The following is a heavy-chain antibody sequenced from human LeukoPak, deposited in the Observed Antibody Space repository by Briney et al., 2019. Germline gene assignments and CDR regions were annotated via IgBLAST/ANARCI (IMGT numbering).Heavy chain of an antibody. CDR1: GFTFSSYA. CDR2: ISGSGGST. J-gene: IGHJ4*02. V-gene: IGHV3-23*01. D-gene: IGHD6-6*01. Sequence: GGSLRLSCAASGFTFSSYAMSWVRQAPGQGLEWVSAISGSGGSTYYADSVKGRFTISRDKSKNTLYLQMNSLRAEDTAVYYCAKDPLYSSSSDWGQGTLVTVSS. CDR3: AKDPLYSSSSD.